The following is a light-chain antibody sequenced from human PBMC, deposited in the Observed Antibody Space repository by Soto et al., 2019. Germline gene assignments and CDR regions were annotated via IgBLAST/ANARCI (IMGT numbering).Light chain of an antibody. J-gene: IGKJ1*01. V-gene: IGKV1-39*01. CDR3: QQSSSTPPWT. CDR1: QSISTW. Sequence: IQMTQSPSTLSASVGDRVTITCRASQSISTWLAWYQQKPGKAPKLLIYAASSLQGGVPSRFSGSGSGTDFTLTISSLQPEDFATYYCQQSSSTPPWTFGQGTKVDIK. CDR2: AAS.